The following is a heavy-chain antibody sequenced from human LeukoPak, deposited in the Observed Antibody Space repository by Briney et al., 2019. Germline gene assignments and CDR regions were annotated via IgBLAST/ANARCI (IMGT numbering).Heavy chain of an antibody. D-gene: IGHD3-22*01. CDR2: IWYDGSNK. CDR1: GFTFSSYG. J-gene: IGHJ4*02. CDR3: ARDGSYYDSSGGEGIDY. Sequence: PGGSLRLSCAASGFTFSSYGMHWVRQAPGKGLEWVAVIWYDGSNKYYADSVKGRFTISRDNSKNTLYLQMNSLRAEDTAVYYCARDGSYYDSSGGEGIDYWGQGTLVTVSS. V-gene: IGHV3-33*01.